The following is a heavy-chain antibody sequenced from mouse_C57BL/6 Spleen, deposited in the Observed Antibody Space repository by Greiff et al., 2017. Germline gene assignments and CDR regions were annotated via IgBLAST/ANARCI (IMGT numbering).Heavy chain of an antibody. D-gene: IGHD2-3*01. CDR2: IDPSDSET. J-gene: IGHJ2*01. CDR1: GYTFTSYW. V-gene: IGHV1-52*01. Sequence: QVQLQQPGAELVRPGSSVTLSCKASGYTFTSYWMHWVKQRPIQGLEWIGNIDPSDSETHYNQKFKDKATLTVDKSSSTAYMQLSSLTSEDSAVYYCARSEGNGYYDRYFDYWGQGTTLTVSS. CDR3: ARSEGNGYYDRYFDY.